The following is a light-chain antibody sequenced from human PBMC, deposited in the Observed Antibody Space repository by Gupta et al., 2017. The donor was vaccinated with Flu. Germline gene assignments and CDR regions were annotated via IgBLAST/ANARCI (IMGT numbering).Light chain of an antibody. V-gene: IGKV4-1*01. CDR3: RQDKCCPHT. CDR1: QSVLYSSNDKNC. CDR2: WAS. Sequence: DVVMITHPDSLAVSLGGRATINCKASQSVLYSSNDKNCLAWYQQKPGQPPKGFIYWASTRDSGVPDRFSGSGSGTDFTLKISSVEAEDVAIYYCRQDKCCPHTFGQGTKLEIK. J-gene: IGKJ2*01.